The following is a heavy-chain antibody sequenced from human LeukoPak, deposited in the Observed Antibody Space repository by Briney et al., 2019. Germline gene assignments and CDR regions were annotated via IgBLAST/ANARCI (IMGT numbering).Heavy chain of an antibody. CDR3: ARGPLWFGLIMKLPYYYYGMDV. J-gene: IGHJ6*02. D-gene: IGHD3-10*01. V-gene: IGHV4-39*01. CDR2: IYYSGST. Sequence: SESLSLTCTVSGGSISSSSYYWGWIRQPPGKGLEWIGSIYYSGSTYYNPSLKSRATISVDTSKNQFSLKLSSVTAADTAVYYCARGPLWFGLIMKLPYYYYGMDVWGQGTTVTVSS. CDR1: GGSISSSSYY.